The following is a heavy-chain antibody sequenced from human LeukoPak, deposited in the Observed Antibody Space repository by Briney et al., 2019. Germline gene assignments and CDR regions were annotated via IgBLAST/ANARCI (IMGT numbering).Heavy chain of an antibody. V-gene: IGHV4-61*02. D-gene: IGHD2-2*01. CDR3: ARAYCGTTNCYALGFDF. CDR1: GGSISSGNKY. J-gene: IGHJ4*02. CDR2: FHTSGST. Sequence: SETLSLTCAVSGGSISSGNKYWSWIRQPAGKGLEWIGRFHTSGSTNYNPSLKSRVTISVDTSKSQFSLKLSSVTAADTAVYYCARAYCGTTNCYALGFDFWGQGTLVTVSS.